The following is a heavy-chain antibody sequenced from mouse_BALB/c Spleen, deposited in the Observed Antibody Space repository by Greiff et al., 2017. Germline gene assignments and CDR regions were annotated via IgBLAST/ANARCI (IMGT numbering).Heavy chain of an antibody. CDR3: ARGSYYDYDGPYFDY. CDR1: GFTFSSFG. CDR2: ISSGSSTI. D-gene: IGHD2-4*01. V-gene: IGHV5-17*02. Sequence: EVMLVESGGGLVQPGGSRKLSCAASGFTFSSFGMHWVRQAPEKGLEWVAYISSGSSTIYYADTVKGRFTISRDNPKNTLFLQMTSLRSEDTAMYYCARGSYYDYDGPYFDYWGQGTTLTVSS. J-gene: IGHJ2*01.